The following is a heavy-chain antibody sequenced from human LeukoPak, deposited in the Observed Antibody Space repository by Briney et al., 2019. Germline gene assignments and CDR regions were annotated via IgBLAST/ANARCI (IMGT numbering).Heavy chain of an antibody. CDR1: GYTFTSYY. D-gene: IGHD3-10*01. CDR2: INPSGGST. V-gene: IGHV1-46*01. CDR3: AREGNYYGSGSYNWFDP. Sequence: ASVKVSCKASGYTFTSYYMHWVRQAPGQGLEWMGIINPSGGSTSYAQKFQGRVTMTRDTSTSTVYMELSSLRSEDTAVYYCAREGNYYGSGSYNWFDPWGQGTLVTVSS. J-gene: IGHJ5*02.